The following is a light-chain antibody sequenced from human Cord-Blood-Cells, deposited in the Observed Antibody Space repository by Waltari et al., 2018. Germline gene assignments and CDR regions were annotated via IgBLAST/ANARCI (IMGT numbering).Light chain of an antibody. V-gene: IGKV1-6*01. CDR1: QGIRND. CDR3: LQDYNYPLA. Sequence: AIQMTQSPSSLSASVGDRVTITCRASQGIRNDLGWYQQKPGKAPKLLIYAAASVQSGVPSRFSGSGSGTDFTLTISSLQPEDFATYYCLQDYNYPLAFGQGTKVEIK. CDR2: AAA. J-gene: IGKJ1*01.